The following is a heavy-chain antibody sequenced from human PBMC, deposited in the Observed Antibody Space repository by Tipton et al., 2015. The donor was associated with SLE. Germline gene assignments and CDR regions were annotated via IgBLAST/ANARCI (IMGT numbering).Heavy chain of an antibody. CDR2: ISAYNGNT. V-gene: IGHV1-18*01. Sequence: QVQLVQSGAEVKKPGASVKVSCKASGYIFTSYGISWVRQAPGQGLEWMGWISAYNGNTNYAQKLQGRVTMTTDTSTSTAYMELRSLRSDDTAVYYCARDFYLLIKYYDFWSGYSNWFDPWGQGTLVIVSS. CDR1: GYIFTSYG. D-gene: IGHD3-3*01. CDR3: ARDFYLLIKYYDFWSGYSNWFDP. J-gene: IGHJ5*02.